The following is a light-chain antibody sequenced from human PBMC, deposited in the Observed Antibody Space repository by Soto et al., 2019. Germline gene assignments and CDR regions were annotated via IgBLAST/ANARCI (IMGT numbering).Light chain of an antibody. CDR1: QSVSSSY. CDR2: GAS. J-gene: IGKJ3*01. V-gene: IGKV3-20*01. CDR3: QQYGSSRIT. Sequence: EIVLTQSPGTLSLSPGERATLSCRASQSVSSSYLAWYQQKPGQAPRLLIYGASSRATGIPDRSSGSGSGTDFTLTISRLEPDDFAVYYCQQYGSSRITFGPGTKVDIK.